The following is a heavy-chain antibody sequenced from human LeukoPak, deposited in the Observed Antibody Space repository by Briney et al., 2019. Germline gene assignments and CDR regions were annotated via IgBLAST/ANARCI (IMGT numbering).Heavy chain of an antibody. D-gene: IGHD3-9*01. CDR1: GGSFSGYY. V-gene: IGHV4-34*01. J-gene: IGHJ5*02. CDR3: ARGPRYFDWLEKNWFDP. Sequence: SETLTLTCAVYGGSFSGYYWSWIRQPPGKGLEWIGEINHSGSTNYNPSLKSRVTISVDTSKNQFSLKLSSVTAADTAVYYCARGPRYFDWLEKNWFDPWGQGTLVTVSS. CDR2: INHSGST.